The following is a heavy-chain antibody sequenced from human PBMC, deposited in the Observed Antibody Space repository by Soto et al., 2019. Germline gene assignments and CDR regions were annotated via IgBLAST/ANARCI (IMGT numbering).Heavy chain of an antibody. J-gene: IGHJ4*02. D-gene: IGHD3-3*01. Sequence: QVQLQESGPGLVKPSETLSLTCTVSGGSISSYYWSWIRQSPGKGLEWIGYMYYSGSTNYNPSLKSRVTISIDTSRNQFSLKLSSVTAADTARYYCARGTFGVVKDWGQGTLVTVSS. CDR3: ARGTFGVVKD. CDR2: MYYSGST. V-gene: IGHV4-59*01. CDR1: GGSISSYY.